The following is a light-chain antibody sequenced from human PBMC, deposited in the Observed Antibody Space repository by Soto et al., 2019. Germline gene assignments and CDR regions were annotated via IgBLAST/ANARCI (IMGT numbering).Light chain of an antibody. CDR3: QQYGSFSWT. J-gene: IGKJ1*01. V-gene: IGKV3-20*01. CDR2: GAS. Sequence: EIVLTQSPGTLSLSPGERATLSCRASQGVSDNLAWYQQKPGQAPRLLIYGASTRATGIPARFSGSGSGTDFTLTISRLEPEDFAVYYCQQYGSFSWTFGQGTKV. CDR1: QGVSDN.